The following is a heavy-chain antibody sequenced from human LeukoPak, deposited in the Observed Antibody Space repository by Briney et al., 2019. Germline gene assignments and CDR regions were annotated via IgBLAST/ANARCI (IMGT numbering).Heavy chain of an antibody. V-gene: IGHV1-18*01. D-gene: IGHD3-10*01. CDR3: ARIVIRQYYFDY. CDR2: ISAYNGNT. Sequence: ASVKVSCKASGYTFTSYGISWVRQAPGQGLEGMGWISAYNGNTNYAQKLRGRVTMTTDTSTSTAYMELRSLRSDDTAVYYCARIVIRQYYFDYWGQGTLVTVSS. CDR1: GYTFTSYG. J-gene: IGHJ4*02.